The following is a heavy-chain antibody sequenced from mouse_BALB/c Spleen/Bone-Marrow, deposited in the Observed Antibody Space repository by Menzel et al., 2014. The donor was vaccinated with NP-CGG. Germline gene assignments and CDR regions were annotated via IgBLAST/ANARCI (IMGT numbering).Heavy chain of an antibody. CDR1: GYNFTSYW. V-gene: IGHV1-55*01. D-gene: IGHD4-1*01. CDR2: IYPGSGST. CDR3: ARGAWANWDYFDY. J-gene: IGHJ2*01. Sequence: VKLQESGAELVKPGTSVKLSCKASGYNFTSYWINWVKLRPGQGLEWIGDIYPGSGSTNYNEKFKSKATLTVDTSSSTAYMQLSSRASEDSALYYCARGAWANWDYFDYWGQGTTLTVSS.